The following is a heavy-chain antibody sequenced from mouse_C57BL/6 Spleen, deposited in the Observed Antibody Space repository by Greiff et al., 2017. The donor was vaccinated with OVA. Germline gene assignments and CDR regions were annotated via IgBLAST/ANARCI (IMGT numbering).Heavy chain of an antibody. CDR3: ARRGYGSRDYFDY. CDR2: IHPNSGST. CDR1: GYTFTSYW. Sequence: LQESGAELVKPGASVKLSCKASGYTFTSYWMHWVKQRPGQGLEWIGMIHPNSGSTNYNEKFKSKATLTVDKSSSTAYMQLSSLTSEDSAVYYCARRGYGSRDYFDYWGKGTTLTVSS. J-gene: IGHJ2*01. D-gene: IGHD1-1*01. V-gene: IGHV1-64*01.